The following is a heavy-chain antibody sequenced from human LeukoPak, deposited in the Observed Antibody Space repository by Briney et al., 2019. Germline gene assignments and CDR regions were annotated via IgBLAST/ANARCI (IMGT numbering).Heavy chain of an antibody. V-gene: IGHV3-48*01. CDR1: EFTFSSYS. J-gene: IGHJ6*02. Sequence: SGGSLRLSCAASEFTFSSYSMNWVRQAPGKGLEWVSYITNSGNSKSYADSVKGRFTISRDNAKNSLYLQMNSLRVEDTAVYYCARGVTATRYFYYGLDVWGLGTTVTVSS. CDR2: ITNSGNSK. D-gene: IGHD2-21*02. CDR3: ARGVTATRYFYYGLDV.